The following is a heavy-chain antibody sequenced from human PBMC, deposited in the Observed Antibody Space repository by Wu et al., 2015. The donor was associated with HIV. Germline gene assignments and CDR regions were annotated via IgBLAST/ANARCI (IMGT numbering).Heavy chain of an antibody. J-gene: IGHJ6*02. CDR1: GYTFTNYY. V-gene: IGHV1-46*01. CDR3: AVDSCSGSSCQYHYAMDV. CDR2: INPGGGST. D-gene: IGHD2-15*01. Sequence: QVQLVQSGAELKKSGASVKLSCKASGYTFTNYYLHWVRQAPGQGLEWMGIINPGGGSTSYAQKFQGRVTMTRDRSTTTVYMQLSSLRSEDTALYYCAVDSCSGSSCQYHYAMDVVGPRDRGLRLL.